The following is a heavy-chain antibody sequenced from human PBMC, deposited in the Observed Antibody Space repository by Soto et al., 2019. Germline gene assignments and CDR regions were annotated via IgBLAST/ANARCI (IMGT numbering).Heavy chain of an antibody. D-gene: IGHD1-20*01. CDR2: IIPIFGTA. V-gene: IGHV1-69*05. J-gene: IGHJ4*01. Sequence: SVKVSCKASGGTFSSYAISWVLQAPGQGLEWMGGIIPIFGTANYAQKFQGRVTMTRDTSTSTVYMELSSLRSEDTAVYYCARDLIITGKRGRLDYWGHATLVTVSS. CDR3: ARDLIITGKRGRLDY. CDR1: GGTFSSYA.